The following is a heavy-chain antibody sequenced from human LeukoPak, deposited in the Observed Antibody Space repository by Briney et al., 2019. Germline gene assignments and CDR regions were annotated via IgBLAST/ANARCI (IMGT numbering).Heavy chain of an antibody. CDR2: IYDSEST. CDR3: ARDVGYRVPGWFDP. CDR1: GGSISSGGYY. J-gene: IGHJ5*02. D-gene: IGHD3-16*02. Sequence: SETLSLTCTVSGGSISSGGYYWSWIRQHPGKGLDWIGYIYDSESTYYNPSLKSRVTISADTSKNHFSLQLSSVTAADTAIYYCARDVGYRVPGWFDPWGQGTLVTVSS. V-gene: IGHV4-31*03.